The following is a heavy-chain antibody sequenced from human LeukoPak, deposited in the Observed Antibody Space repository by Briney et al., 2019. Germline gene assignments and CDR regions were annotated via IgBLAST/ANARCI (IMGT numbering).Heavy chain of an antibody. CDR3: ARNRFDWYIPLQ. V-gene: IGHV4-39*07. D-gene: IGHD3-9*01. CDR1: GDSITSSHYY. Sequence: PSETLSLTCTISGDSITSSHYYWGRIRQSPEKGLEWLGSFYYNGATYYNPSLKSRVTISVHTSKNQFSLKLSSVTAADTAVYYCARNRFDWYIPLQWGQGTLVTVSS. CDR2: FYYNGAT. J-gene: IGHJ4*02.